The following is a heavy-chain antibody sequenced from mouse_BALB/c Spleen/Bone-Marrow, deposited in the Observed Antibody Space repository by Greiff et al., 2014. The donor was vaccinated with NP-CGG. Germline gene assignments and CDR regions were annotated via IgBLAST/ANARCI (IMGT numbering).Heavy chain of an antibody. Sequence: VQLQQPGPELVKPGASVKMSCKASGYTFTSYIMHWVKQTPGQGLEWIGYINPYNDDTKYNEKFKGKATLTSDKSSSTAYMELSSLTSEDSAVYYCARSYGSPFDYWGQGTTLTVSS. CDR1: GYTFTSYI. CDR3: ARSYGSPFDY. CDR2: INPYNDDT. V-gene: IGHV1-14*01. D-gene: IGHD1-1*01. J-gene: IGHJ2*01.